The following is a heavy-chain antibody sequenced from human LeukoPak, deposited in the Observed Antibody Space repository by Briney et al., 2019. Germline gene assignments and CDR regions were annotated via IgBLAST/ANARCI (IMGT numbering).Heavy chain of an antibody. CDR2: IYYTGST. CDR3: ARGLSGYDSYYYFYYMDV. Sequence: SETLSLTCTVSAGSITNYYWSWIRQPPGKGLEWIGYIYYTGSTNYNPSLKSRVSISVDTSKNQFSLKLSSVTAADTAVYYCARGLSGYDSYYYFYYMDVWGQGTTVTVSS. V-gene: IGHV4-59*08. CDR1: AGSITNYY. D-gene: IGHD5-12*01. J-gene: IGHJ6*03.